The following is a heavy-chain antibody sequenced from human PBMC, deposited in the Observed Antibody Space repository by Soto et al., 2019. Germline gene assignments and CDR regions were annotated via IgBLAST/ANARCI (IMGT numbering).Heavy chain of an antibody. V-gene: IGHV1-18*01. Sequence: QVQLVQSGAEVKKPGASVKVSCKASGYTFTSYGISWVRQAPGQGLEWMGWISAYNGNTNYAQKLQGRVTMTTDTSTSTAYMELRSLRSDDTAVYYCATNNARSIAARRDYYYGMDVWGQGTTVTVSS. CDR2: ISAYNGNT. CDR1: GYTFTSYG. D-gene: IGHD6-6*01. J-gene: IGHJ6*02. CDR3: ATNNARSIAARRDYYYGMDV.